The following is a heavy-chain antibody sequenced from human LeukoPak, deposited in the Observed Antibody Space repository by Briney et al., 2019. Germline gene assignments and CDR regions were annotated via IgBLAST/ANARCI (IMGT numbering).Heavy chain of an antibody. Sequence: SETLSLTCTVSGGSISSSSYYWGWIRQPPGKGLEWIASMYHSGNTYYNPSLKSRVTVSVDTSKNQFSLKLYSVTAADTAVYYRATQQCSGGSCYSRAIWFDPWGQGTLVTVSS. CDR3: ATQQCSGGSCYSRAIWFDP. J-gene: IGHJ5*02. CDR2: MYHSGNT. D-gene: IGHD2-15*01. V-gene: IGHV4-39*01. CDR1: GGSISSSSYY.